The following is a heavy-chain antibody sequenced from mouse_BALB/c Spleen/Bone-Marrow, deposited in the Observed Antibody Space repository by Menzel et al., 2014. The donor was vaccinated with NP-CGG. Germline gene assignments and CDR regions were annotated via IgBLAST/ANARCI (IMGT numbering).Heavy chain of an antibody. CDR3: ARDVGYGNYFVY. CDR1: GFTFSDFY. V-gene: IGHV7-1*02. CDR2: SRNKAKYYTT. J-gene: IGHJ3*01. Sequence: EVKLVESGGGLVQPGDSLRLSCATSGFTFSDFYMEWVRQPPGKRLEWIAASRNKAKYYTTEYSASVKGRFIVSSDTSQSVLYLQMNALRAEDTAIYYCARDVGYGNYFVYWGQGTLVTGSA. D-gene: IGHD2-10*02.